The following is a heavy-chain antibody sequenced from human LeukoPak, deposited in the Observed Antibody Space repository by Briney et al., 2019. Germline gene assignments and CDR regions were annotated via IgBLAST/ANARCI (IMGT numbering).Heavy chain of an antibody. CDR1: GFTVSSYA. V-gene: IGHV3-20*01. J-gene: IGHJ3*02. Sequence: PGGSLRLSCAASGFTVSSYAMTWVRQAPGKGLEWVSGINWNGGSTGYADSVKGRFTISRDNAKNSLYLQMNSLRAEDTALYHCARGGLLDSSGNDAFDIWGQGTMVTVSS. D-gene: IGHD3-22*01. CDR2: INWNGGST. CDR3: ARGGLLDSSGNDAFDI.